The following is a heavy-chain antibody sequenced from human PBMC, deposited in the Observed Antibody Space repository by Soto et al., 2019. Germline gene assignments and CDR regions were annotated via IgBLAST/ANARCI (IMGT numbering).Heavy chain of an antibody. J-gene: IGHJ3*02. CDR1: GYTFTSYA. Sequence: ASVKVSCKASGYTFTSYAMHWVRQAPGQRLERMGWINAGNGNTKYSQKFQGRVTITRDTSASTAYMELSSLRSEDTAVYYCARDPGQGLRYFDWLLSSGPDAFDIWGQGTMVTVSS. CDR2: INAGNGNT. CDR3: ARDPGQGLRYFDWLLSSGPDAFDI. D-gene: IGHD3-9*01. V-gene: IGHV1-3*01.